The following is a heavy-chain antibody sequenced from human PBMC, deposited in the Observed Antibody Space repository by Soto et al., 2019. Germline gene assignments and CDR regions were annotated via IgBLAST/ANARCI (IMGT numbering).Heavy chain of an antibody. CDR1: GFTFSSYS. Sequence: GGSLRLSCAASGFTFSSYSMNWVRQAPGKGLEWVSSISSSSSYIYYADSVKGRFTISRDNAKNSLYLQMNSLRAEDTAVYYCARVGIAADTRGNDYWGQGTLVTVSS. J-gene: IGHJ4*02. CDR2: ISSSSSYI. D-gene: IGHD6-13*01. V-gene: IGHV3-21*01. CDR3: ARVGIAADTRGNDY.